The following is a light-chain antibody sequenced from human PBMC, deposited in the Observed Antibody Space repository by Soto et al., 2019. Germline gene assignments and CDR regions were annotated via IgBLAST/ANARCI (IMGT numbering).Light chain of an antibody. CDR1: SGHSSYA. CDR3: QTWGTGVWV. J-gene: IGLJ3*02. CDR2: LNSDGSH. V-gene: IGLV4-69*01. Sequence: QPVLTQSPSASASLGASVKLTCTLSSGHSSYAIAWHQQQPEKGPRYLMKLNSDGSHSKGDGIPDRFSGSSSGAERYLTISSLQSEGEADYYFQTWGTGVWVFGGGTKLTVL.